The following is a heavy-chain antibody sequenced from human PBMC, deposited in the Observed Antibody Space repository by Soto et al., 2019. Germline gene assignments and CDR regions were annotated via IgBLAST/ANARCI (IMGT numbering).Heavy chain of an antibody. CDR2: INHSGST. CDR3: ARGARRYYDTSGYGPVKNWFDP. D-gene: IGHD3-22*01. J-gene: IGHJ5*02. V-gene: IGHV4-34*01. Sequence: PSETLSLTCAVYGGSFSGYYWSWMCQPPGKGPEWIGEINHSGSTNYNPSLKSRVTISVDTSKNQFSLKLSSVTAADTAVYYCARGARRYYDTSGYGPVKNWFDPWGQGTLVTVSS. CDR1: GGSFSGYY.